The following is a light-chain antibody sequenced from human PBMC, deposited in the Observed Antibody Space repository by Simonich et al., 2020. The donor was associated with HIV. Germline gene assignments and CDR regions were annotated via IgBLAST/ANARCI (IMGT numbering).Light chain of an antibody. J-gene: IGKJ2*01. CDR1: QRVSSNY. CDR2: GAS. Sequence: EIVLPQSPGTLSLSPGERATLSCRASQRVSSNYLAWYQQKSGQAPRLLIYGASSRATRMTDRFSGSGSGTDFTLTISRLEPEDFAIYYCQQYGSSPYTFGQGTKLEIK. CDR3: QQYGSSPYT. V-gene: IGKV3-20*01.